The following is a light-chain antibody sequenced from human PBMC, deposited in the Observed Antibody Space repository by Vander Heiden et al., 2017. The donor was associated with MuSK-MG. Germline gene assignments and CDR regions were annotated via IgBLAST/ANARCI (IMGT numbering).Light chain of an antibody. Sequence: DIQVTPPPSSLSASVRDGVTITCRASQRISSYLNWYQQKPGKAPKLLIYAASREQSGVAQSFSGRAGGTDFTPTSSMLQPEDVATYYWQQGYSTRTFGQGTKVEIK. J-gene: IGKJ1*01. V-gene: IGKV1-39*01. CDR1: QRISSY. CDR3: QQGYSTRT. CDR2: AAS.